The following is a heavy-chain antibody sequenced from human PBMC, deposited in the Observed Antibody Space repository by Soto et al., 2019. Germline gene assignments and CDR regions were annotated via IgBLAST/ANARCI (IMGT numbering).Heavy chain of an antibody. CDR3: ARELGGVAAAILYYYYYGMDV. V-gene: IGHV1-18*01. CDR2: ISAYNGNT. J-gene: IGHJ6*02. D-gene: IGHD6-13*01. CDR1: GYTFTSYG. Sequence: ASVKVSCKASGYTFTSYGISWVRQAPGQGLEWMGWISAYNGNTNYAQKLQGRVTMTTDTSTSTAYMELRSLRSDDTAVYYCARELGGVAAAILYYYYYGMDVWGQGTTVTVSS.